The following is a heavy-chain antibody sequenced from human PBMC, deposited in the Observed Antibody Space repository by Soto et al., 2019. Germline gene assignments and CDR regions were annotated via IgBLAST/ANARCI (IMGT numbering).Heavy chain of an antibody. D-gene: IGHD1-26*01. Sequence: PGGSLRLSCAASGFTFSSYAMHWVRQAPGKGLEWVAVISYDGSNKYYADSVKGRFTISRDNSKNTLYLQMNSLRAEDTAVYYCVPEIEWGSYYGMDVWGQGTTVTVSS. CDR1: GFTFSSYA. J-gene: IGHJ6*02. V-gene: IGHV3-30-3*01. CDR2: ISYDGSNK. CDR3: VPEIEWGSYYGMDV.